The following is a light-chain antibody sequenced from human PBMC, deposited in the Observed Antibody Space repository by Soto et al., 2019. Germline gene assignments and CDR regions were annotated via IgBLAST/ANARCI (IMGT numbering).Light chain of an antibody. V-gene: IGKV1-33*01. CDR2: DTS. CDR3: QQYDNLVIT. Sequence: DIQMTQSPSSLSASVGDRVSITCQASQDINKNLIWYQQKPGKAPKLLIYDTSNLETGVPSRFSGSGTGTIFTLTINSLQPEDIATYYCQQYDNLVITLGQGTRLEIK. CDR1: QDINKN. J-gene: IGKJ5*01.